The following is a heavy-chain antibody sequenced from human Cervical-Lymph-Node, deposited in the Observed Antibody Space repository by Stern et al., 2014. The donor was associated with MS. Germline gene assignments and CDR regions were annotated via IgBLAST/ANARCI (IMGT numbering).Heavy chain of an antibody. CDR1: GGTFSTYA. CDR2: IIPQFSVT. Sequence: QVQLVQSGAEVKKPGSSVKVSCEASGGTFSTYAVSWVRQAPGQGLEWVGAIIPQFSVTNYVEKFQGRVTITADRSTTTVYMELRSLRSEDTATYYCSLVSSSAFSDDFEIWGQGTMVTVSS. V-gene: IGHV1-69*17. J-gene: IGHJ3*02. CDR3: SLVSSSAFSDDFEI. D-gene: IGHD2/OR15-2a*01.